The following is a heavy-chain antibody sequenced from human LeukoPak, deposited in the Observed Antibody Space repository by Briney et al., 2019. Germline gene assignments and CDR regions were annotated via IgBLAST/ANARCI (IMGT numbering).Heavy chain of an antibody. CDR2: INHIGSI. D-gene: IGHD5-12*01. CDR1: GGSVSGYY. Sequence: PSETLSLTCAVYGGSVSGYYWGWVRQPPGKGREWVGEINHIGSINYNPSLNSRVTISVDTSKTQFSLKLSSVTAAVTAVYYSARATPDWVATKMAKYYFDYWGQGTLVTVSS. V-gene: IGHV4-34*01. J-gene: IGHJ4*02. CDR3: ARATPDWVATKMAKYYFDY.